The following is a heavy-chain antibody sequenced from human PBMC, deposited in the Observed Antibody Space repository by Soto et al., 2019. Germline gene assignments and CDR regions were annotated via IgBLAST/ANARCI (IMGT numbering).Heavy chain of an antibody. CDR2: IGGSGDKT. D-gene: IGHD5-12*01. CDR3: GRRGYSGSIDYYGMDV. V-gene: IGHV3-23*01. Sequence: DVQLLESGGSLVQPGGSLRLSCAASGFTFTYAMSWVRQAPGKGLEWVSAIGGSGDKTYYIDSVKGRFTVSKDNSKNTLYLQMNSLRAEDTAVYYCGRRGYSGSIDYYGMDVWGQGTTVTVSS. CDR1: GFTFTYA. J-gene: IGHJ6*02.